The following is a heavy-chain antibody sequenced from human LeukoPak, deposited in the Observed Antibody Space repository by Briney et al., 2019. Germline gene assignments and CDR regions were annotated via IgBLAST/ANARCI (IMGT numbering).Heavy chain of an antibody. Sequence: SETLSLTCTVSGGSISSSSYYWGWIRQPPGKGLEWIGSIYYSGSTYYNPSLKSRVTISVDTSKNQFSLKLSSVTAADTAVYYCARDLVEGDSWYTNWGQGTLVTVSS. CDR1: GGSISSSSYY. CDR3: ARDLVEGDSWYTN. CDR2: IYYSGST. J-gene: IGHJ4*02. D-gene: IGHD6-13*01. V-gene: IGHV4-39*07.